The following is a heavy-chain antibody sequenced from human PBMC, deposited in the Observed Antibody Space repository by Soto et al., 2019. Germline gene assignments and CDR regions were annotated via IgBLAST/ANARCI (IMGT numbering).Heavy chain of an antibody. CDR2: ISRSSRNI. J-gene: IGHJ6*02. CDR1: GFTFSNYT. Sequence: GGSLRLSCAASGFTFSNYTMNWVRQAPGNGLEWVSSISRSSRNIYNADSVKGRFTISRDNAKNALYLHMNSLRAGDTAVCYCARDLKVAGTNSFYYYGMDVWGQGTTVTVYS. V-gene: IGHV3-21*01. CDR3: ARDLKVAGTNSFYYYGMDV. D-gene: IGHD6-19*01.